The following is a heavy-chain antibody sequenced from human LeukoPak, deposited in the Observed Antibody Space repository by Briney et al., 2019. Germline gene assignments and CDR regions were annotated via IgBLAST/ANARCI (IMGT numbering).Heavy chain of an antibody. CDR1: GGSISSYY. CDR3: AAIGYYDFWSGPNNYYMDV. J-gene: IGHJ6*03. V-gene: IGHV4-59*12. Sequence: PSETLSLTCTVSGGSISSYYWSWIRQPPGKGLEWIAYIYYSGSTNYNPSLKSRVTISVDKSKNQFSLKLSSVTAADTAVYYCAAIGYYDFWSGPNNYYMDVWGKGTTVTVSS. D-gene: IGHD3-3*01. CDR2: IYYSGST.